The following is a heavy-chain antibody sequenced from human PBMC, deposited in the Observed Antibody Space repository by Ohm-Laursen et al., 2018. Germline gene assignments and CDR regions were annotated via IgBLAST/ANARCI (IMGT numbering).Heavy chain of an antibody. D-gene: IGHD3-22*01. CDR1: GGSISSYY. V-gene: IGHV4-59*12. J-gene: IGHJ6*02. Sequence: SETLSLTCTVSGGSISSYYWSWIRQPPGKGLEWIGYIYYSGSTNYNPSLKSRVTISVDTSKNQFSLKLSSVTAADTAVYYCARDTYYDSSGHAYYYYGMDVWGQGTTVTVSS. CDR3: ARDTYYDSSGHAYYYYGMDV. CDR2: IYYSGST.